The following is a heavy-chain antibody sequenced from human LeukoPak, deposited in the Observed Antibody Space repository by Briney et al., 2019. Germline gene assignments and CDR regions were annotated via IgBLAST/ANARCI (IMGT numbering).Heavy chain of an antibody. Sequence: SETLSLTCTFSGGSLSGYYWSWIRQPPGKGLEWIGYSSSSGSTKYNPSLKSRVTTSLDTSKNQFSLKLTSVTAADTAMYYCARDLRTGWTTALSNWGQGTLVTVSS. D-gene: IGHD4-17*01. CDR2: SSSSGST. CDR1: GGSLSGYY. V-gene: IGHV4-59*01. CDR3: ARDLRTGWTTALSN. J-gene: IGHJ4*02.